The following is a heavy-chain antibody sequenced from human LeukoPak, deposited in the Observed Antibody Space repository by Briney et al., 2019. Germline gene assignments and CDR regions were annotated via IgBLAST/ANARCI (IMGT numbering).Heavy chain of an antibody. J-gene: IGHJ4*02. CDR1: GFTFSSYA. D-gene: IGHD4-23*01. Sequence: GGSLRLSCAASGFTFSSYAMSWVRQAPGKGLEWVSSISGGGGNTSYADSVKGRFTISRDNSKNTLYLQMNSLRAEDTAVYYCAKAKLRWNLHYFDYWGQGTLVTASS. V-gene: IGHV3-23*01. CDR3: AKAKLRWNLHYFDY. CDR2: ISGGGGNT.